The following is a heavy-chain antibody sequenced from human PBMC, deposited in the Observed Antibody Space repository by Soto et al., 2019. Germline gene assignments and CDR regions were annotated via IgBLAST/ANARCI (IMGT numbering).Heavy chain of an antibody. V-gene: IGHV3-64D*06. CDR2: ISTNGGST. CDR3: VKGEYYYDSSGYYPFDY. D-gene: IGHD3-22*01. J-gene: IGHJ4*02. CDR1: GFTFSIYA. Sequence: GGSLRLSCSASGFTFSIYAMHWVRQAPGKELVYVSSISTNGGSTYYADSVKGRFTISRDNSKNTVYLQMSSFRVEDTAVYYCVKGEYYYDSSGYYPFDYWGQGTLVTVSS.